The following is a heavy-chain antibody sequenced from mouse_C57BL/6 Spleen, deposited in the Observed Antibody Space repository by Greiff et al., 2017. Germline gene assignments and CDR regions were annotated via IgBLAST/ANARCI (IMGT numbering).Heavy chain of an antibody. Sequence: DVQLQASGPGLVKPSQSLSLTCSVTGYSITSGYYWNWIRQFPGNKLEWMGYISYDGSNNYNPSLKNRISITRDTSKNQFFLKLNSVTTEDTATYYCARGSTVVGRWFAYWGQGTLVTVSA. CDR3: ARGSTVVGRWFAY. V-gene: IGHV3-6*01. J-gene: IGHJ3*01. D-gene: IGHD1-1*01. CDR1: GYSITSGYY. CDR2: ISYDGSN.